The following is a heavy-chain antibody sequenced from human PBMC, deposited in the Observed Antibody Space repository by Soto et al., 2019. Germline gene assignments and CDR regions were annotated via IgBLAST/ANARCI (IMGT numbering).Heavy chain of an antibody. CDR1: GFSISSGPYS. V-gene: IGHV4-39*01. CDR3: ARLAGYCSGTSCYGYYGMDV. Sequence: SETLSLTCSFSGFSISSGPYSWGWIRQPPGKGLEWIGTFHYSGRTYYSPSLESRVTISVDTSKDQFSLKVSSVTAADTAVFYCARLAGYCSGTSCYGYYGMDVWGQGTTVTVSS. CDR2: FHYSGRT. D-gene: IGHD2-2*01. J-gene: IGHJ6*02.